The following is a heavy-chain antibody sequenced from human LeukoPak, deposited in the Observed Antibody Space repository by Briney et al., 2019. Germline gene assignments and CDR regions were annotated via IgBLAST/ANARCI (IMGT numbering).Heavy chain of an antibody. J-gene: IGHJ4*02. CDR1: GYSFTSNY. CDR2: IYPRDGST. Sequence: GASVKVSCKASGYSFTSNYIHWVRQAPGQGLEWMGMIYPRDGSTSYAQKFQGRVTVTRDTSTSTVYMELSSLRSEDTAVYYCARVGHATHSVADTNYYFDYWGQGTLVTVSS. D-gene: IGHD6-19*01. V-gene: IGHV1-46*01. CDR3: ARVGHATHSVADTNYYFDY.